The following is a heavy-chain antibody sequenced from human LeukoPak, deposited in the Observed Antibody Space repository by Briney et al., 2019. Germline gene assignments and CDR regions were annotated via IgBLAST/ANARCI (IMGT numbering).Heavy chain of an antibody. Sequence: GGSLRLSCAASGFTVSSNYMSWVRQAPGKGLEWVSVIYSGGSTYYADSVKGRFTITRDNSKNTLYLRMNSLRAEDTAVYYCARGVGGYSYAFDIWGQGTMVTVSS. D-gene: IGHD5-18*01. J-gene: IGHJ3*02. CDR1: GFTVSSNY. CDR3: ARGVGGYSYAFDI. V-gene: IGHV3-66*02. CDR2: IYSGGST.